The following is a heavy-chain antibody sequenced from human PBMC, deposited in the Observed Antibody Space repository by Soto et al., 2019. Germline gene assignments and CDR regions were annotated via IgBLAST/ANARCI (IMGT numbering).Heavy chain of an antibody. D-gene: IGHD4-4*01. CDR3: ARLSNYGWGYYYGMDV. CDR2: IFYSGTT. CDR1: GGSISSSNYY. Sequence: PSETLSLTCTVSGGSISSSNYYWGWIRQPPGKGLEWIGSIFYSGTTYYNPSLKSRVTIYVDTSKNQFSLKLSSVTAAETAVYYCARLSNYGWGYYYGMDVWGQGTTVTVSS. V-gene: IGHV4-39*01. J-gene: IGHJ6*02.